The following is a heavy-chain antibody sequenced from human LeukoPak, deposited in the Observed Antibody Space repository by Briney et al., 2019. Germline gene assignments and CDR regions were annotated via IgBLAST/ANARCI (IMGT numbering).Heavy chain of an antibody. J-gene: IGHJ4*02. D-gene: IGHD3-22*01. CDR3: AKAYDSSSSYFDY. Sequence: GGSLRLSCAASGFTFDDYAMHWVRQAPGKGLEWVSGISWNSGSIGYADSVKGRFTISRDNAKNSLYLQMNSLRAEDTALYYCAKAYDSSSSYFDYWGQGTLVTVSS. CDR2: ISWNSGSI. CDR1: GFTFDDYA. V-gene: IGHV3-9*01.